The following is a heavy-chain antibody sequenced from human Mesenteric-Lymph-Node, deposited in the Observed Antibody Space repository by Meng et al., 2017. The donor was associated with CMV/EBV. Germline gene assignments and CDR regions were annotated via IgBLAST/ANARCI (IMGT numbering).Heavy chain of an antibody. J-gene: IGHJ5*02. Sequence: SETLSLTCSVSGGFITSYYWGWIRQPPGKGLEWIASMYYSGSTFYNPSLKSRVTIAADTSKNQFSLKLSSVTAADTAVYSCARHGDLYDFWSGYGRFGPWGQGTLVTVSS. CDR2: MYYSGST. V-gene: IGHV4-39*01. CDR3: ARHGDLYDFWSGYGRFGP. CDR1: GGFITSYY. D-gene: IGHD3-3*01.